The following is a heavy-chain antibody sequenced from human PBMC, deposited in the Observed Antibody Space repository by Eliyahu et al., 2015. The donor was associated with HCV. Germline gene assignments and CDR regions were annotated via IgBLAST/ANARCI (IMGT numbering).Heavy chain of an antibody. D-gene: IGHD2-15*01. Sequence: QVQLVESGGGVVQPGGSLRLSCXASGFTFXXFXMHWVRQAPGKGLEWVAVISHDGSNKYYADSVKGRFTISRDNSKNTLFLQMNSLRVEDTAVYYCTRGGCSGGACSFGSNDDYWGQGTLVTVSS. J-gene: IGHJ4*02. CDR3: TRGGCSGGACSFGSNDDY. V-gene: IGHV3-30*04. CDR2: ISHDGSNK. CDR1: GFTFXXFX.